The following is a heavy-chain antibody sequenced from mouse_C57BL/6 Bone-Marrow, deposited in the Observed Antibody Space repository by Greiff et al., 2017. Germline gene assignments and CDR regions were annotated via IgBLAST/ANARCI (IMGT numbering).Heavy chain of an antibody. V-gene: IGHV5-6*01. Sequence: EVQLVESGGDLVKPGGSLKLSCAASGFTFSSYGMSWVRQTPDKRLEWVATISRGGSYTYYPDSVKGRFTISIDNAKNTLCLQMSSLKSEYAAMYDCARHNYGIRQGYFDVWGTGTTVTVSS. CDR3: ARHNYGIRQGYFDV. J-gene: IGHJ1*03. CDR1: GFTFSSYG. D-gene: IGHD1-1*01. CDR2: ISRGGSYT.